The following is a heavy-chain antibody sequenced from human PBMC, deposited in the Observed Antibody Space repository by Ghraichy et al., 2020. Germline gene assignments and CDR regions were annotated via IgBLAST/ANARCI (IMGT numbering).Heavy chain of an antibody. V-gene: IGHV1-69*13. J-gene: IGHJ5*02. D-gene: IGHD2-15*01. Sequence: SVKVSCKASGDTFKRHGISWVRQAPGQGLEWMGGIVPIFETTKYAQKFQGRLLITADESTSTVYMELNNLRYEDTAMYVCARAHSDYCSSGSCLPPNWFGPWGQGTLVTVSS. CDR2: IVPIFETT. CDR3: ARAHSDYCSSGSCLPPNWFGP. CDR1: GDTFKRHG.